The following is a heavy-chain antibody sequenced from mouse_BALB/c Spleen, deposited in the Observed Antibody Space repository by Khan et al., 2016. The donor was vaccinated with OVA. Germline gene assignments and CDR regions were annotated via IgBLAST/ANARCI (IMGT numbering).Heavy chain of an antibody. D-gene: IGHD1-1*01. Sequence: QVQLQQSGAELARPGASVKMSCKASGYTFASYTMHWVKQRPGQALEWIGYIDPSTGYTNYNQKFKDKATLTADKSSTTAYIQLTSLTSEDSAVQYCARSAFCGRSSYFDYWGPGITLTVSS. CDR1: GYTFASYT. V-gene: IGHV1-4*01. CDR2: IDPSTGYT. CDR3: ARSAFCGRSSYFDY. J-gene: IGHJ2*01.